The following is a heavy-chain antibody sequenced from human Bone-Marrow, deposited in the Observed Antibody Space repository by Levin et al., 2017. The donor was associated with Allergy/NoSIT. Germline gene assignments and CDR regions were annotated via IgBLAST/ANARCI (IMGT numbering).Heavy chain of an antibody. J-gene: IGHJ4*02. Sequence: SETLSLTCTVSGGSFTSYFWSWTRQPPGKGLEWIGYIYYTGSTNYNPSLKSRVTISLDKSKNQFSLKLSSVTAADTAVYYCARHSGSSRGYFDYWGQGTLVTVSS. CDR3: ARHSGSSRGYFDY. CDR2: IYYTGST. CDR1: GGSFTSYF. V-gene: IGHV4-59*01. D-gene: IGHD1-26*01.